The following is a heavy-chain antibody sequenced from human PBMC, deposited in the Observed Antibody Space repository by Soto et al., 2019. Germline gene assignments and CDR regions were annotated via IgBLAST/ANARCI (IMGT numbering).Heavy chain of an antibody. J-gene: IGHJ4*02. CDR3: AHVFNSNSGSYRYFDY. Sequence: QITLKESGPTLVNPTQTLTLTCTFSGFSLTTGGVGVGWTRQPPGKALEWLALIYWDDDKRYSPSLKSRLTITKDTSKNQVVLTLTNMDPVDTATFYCAHVFNSNSGSYRYFDYWGQGTLVTVSS. CDR1: GFSLTTGGVG. D-gene: IGHD3-16*02. CDR2: IYWDDDK. V-gene: IGHV2-5*02.